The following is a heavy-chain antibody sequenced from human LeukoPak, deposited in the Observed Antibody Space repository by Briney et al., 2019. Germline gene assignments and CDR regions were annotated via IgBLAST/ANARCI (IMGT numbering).Heavy chain of an antibody. Sequence: GGSLRLSRAASGFSFSSFSTGWVRQSPGKGLEWLSTINGGGNTTFYADSVKGRFTISRDNSKNTLYLHMDSLRPDDTAIYYCTKELHVAVAVADYYYFYMDIWGRGTAVTVSS. D-gene: IGHD6-19*01. CDR1: GFSFSSFS. CDR2: INGGGNTT. J-gene: IGHJ6*03. V-gene: IGHV3-23*01. CDR3: TKELHVAVAVADYYYFYMDI.